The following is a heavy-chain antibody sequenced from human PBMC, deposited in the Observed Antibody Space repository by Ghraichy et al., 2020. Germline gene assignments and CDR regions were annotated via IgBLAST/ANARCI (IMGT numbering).Heavy chain of an antibody. D-gene: IGHD3-3*01. CDR2: ISDDGDTT. Sequence: ETLSLTCAASRFTFSNYAMSWVCQAPGTGLEWVSSISDDGDTTSYADSAKGRCTVSRDKSKNTLYLQMNSLRVEDTAVYYCASGDFWSGYRFDYWGQGTLVTVSS. V-gene: IGHV3-23*01. CDR1: RFTFSNYA. J-gene: IGHJ4*02. CDR3: ASGDFWSGYRFDY.